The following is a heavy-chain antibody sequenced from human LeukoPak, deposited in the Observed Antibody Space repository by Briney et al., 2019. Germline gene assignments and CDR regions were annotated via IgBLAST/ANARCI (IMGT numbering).Heavy chain of an antibody. Sequence: PSETLSLTCTVSGGSIKSGGYYWSWIRQPAGKGLEWIGRLYSSGSTYYNPSVQSRATISGDSSKNQFSLNLSSVTAADTAVYYCARSTQNMIVLSAWGQGTLVTVSS. CDR2: LYSSGST. CDR3: ARSTQNMIVLSA. CDR1: GGSIKSGGYY. D-gene: IGHD3-16*01. V-gene: IGHV4-61*02. J-gene: IGHJ5*02.